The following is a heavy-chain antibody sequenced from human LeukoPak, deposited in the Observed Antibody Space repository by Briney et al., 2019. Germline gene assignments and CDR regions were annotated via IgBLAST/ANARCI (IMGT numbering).Heavy chain of an antibody. CDR2: MSHRGAT. Sequence: PSGTLSLTCAVSGDSITSSHWWSWVRQPPGKGLEWIGEMSHRGATNYNPSLKSRVTISMDKSKNQFFLKLSSLTAADTAVYYCARRPGSEHLSSTQIDYWGQGALVTVSS. CDR3: ARRPGSEHLSSTQIDY. J-gene: IGHJ4*02. V-gene: IGHV4-4*02. CDR1: GDSITSSHW. D-gene: IGHD3-10*01.